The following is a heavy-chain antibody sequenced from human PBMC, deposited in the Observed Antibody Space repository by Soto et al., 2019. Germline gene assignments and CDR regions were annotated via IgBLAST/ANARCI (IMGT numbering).Heavy chain of an antibody. Sequence: SETLSLTCAVYGGSFSGYYWSWIRQPPGKGLEWIGEINHSGSTNYNPSLKSRVTISVDTSKNQFSLKLSSVTAADTAVYYCARASGYRAQGDVWGKGPTVTVSS. CDR3: ARASGYRAQGDV. CDR2: INHSGST. CDR1: GGSFSGYY. D-gene: IGHD5-18*01. J-gene: IGHJ6*04. V-gene: IGHV4-34*01.